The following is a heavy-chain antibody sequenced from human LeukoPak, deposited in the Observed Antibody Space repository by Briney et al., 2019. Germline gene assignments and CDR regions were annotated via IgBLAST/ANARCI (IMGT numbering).Heavy chain of an antibody. CDR1: GGSFSGYY. CDR2: INHSGST. D-gene: IGHD3-16*01. J-gene: IGHJ6*02. Sequence: SETLSLTCAVYGGSFSGYYWSWIRQPPGKGLEWIGEINHSGSTNYNPSLKSRVTISVDTSKNQFTLKLSSVTAADTAVYYCGGEGRGYYYYGMDVWGQGTTVTVSS. V-gene: IGHV4-34*01. CDR3: GGEGRGYYYYGMDV.